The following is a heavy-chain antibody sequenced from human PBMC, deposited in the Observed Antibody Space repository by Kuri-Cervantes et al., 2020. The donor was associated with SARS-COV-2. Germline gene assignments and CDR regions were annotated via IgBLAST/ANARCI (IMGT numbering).Heavy chain of an antibody. CDR2: INPNSGGT. J-gene: IGHJ6*03. V-gene: IGHV1-2*02. D-gene: IGHD6-13*01. CDR3: ARKGAAAGTSYYMDV. Sequence: ASVKVSCKASGYTFTGYYMHWVRQAPGQGLEWMGWINPNSGGTNYAQKFQGRVTMTRDTSISTAYMELSRLRSDDTAVYYCARKGAAAGTSYYMDVWGKGTTVTASS. CDR1: GYTFTGYY.